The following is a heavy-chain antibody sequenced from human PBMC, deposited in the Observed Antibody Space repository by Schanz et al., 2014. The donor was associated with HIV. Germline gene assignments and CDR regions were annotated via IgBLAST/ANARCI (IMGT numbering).Heavy chain of an antibody. CDR1: GFTFSDYS. CDR2: ISHDGTNK. V-gene: IGHV3-30-3*01. D-gene: IGHD3-22*01. J-gene: IGHJ4*02. Sequence: GQLVESGGGLVKPGGSLRLSCAASGFTFSDYSMHWVRQAPGKALEWVAVISHDGTNKFYAGSVKDRFTISRDNAKNTLYVQIRSLRNEDTAVYYCVKGERIGYRIEVTGPTFDYWGQGTLVTVSS. CDR3: VKGERIGYRIEVTGPTFDY.